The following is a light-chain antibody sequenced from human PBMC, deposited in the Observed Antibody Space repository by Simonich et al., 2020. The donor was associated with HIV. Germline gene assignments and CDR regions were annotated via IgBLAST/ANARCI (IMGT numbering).Light chain of an antibody. J-gene: IGLJ3*02. V-gene: IGLV2-14*03. Sequence: QSALTQPASVSGSPGQSITISCTGTSSDVGGYNYVSWYQQPPGKAPKLMIYDVRNRPSGVSNRFSGSKSGNTASLTISGLQAEDEADYYCSSYTSSSTGVFGGGTKLTVL. CDR1: SSDVGGYNY. CDR3: SSYTSSSTGV. CDR2: DVR.